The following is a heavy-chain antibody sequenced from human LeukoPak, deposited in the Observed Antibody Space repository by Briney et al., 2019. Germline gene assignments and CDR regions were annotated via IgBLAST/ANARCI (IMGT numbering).Heavy chain of an antibody. V-gene: IGHV6-1*01. J-gene: IGHJ6*03. CDR2: TYYRSKWYN. CDR1: GDSVSSNSAA. Sequence: SQTLSLTCAISGDSVSSNSAAWNWIRQSPSRGLEWLGRTYYRSKWYNDYAVSVKSRITINPDTSKNQFSLQLNSVTPEDTAVYYCARATYYDFWSGYISYYYYMDVWGKGTTVTVSS. D-gene: IGHD3-3*01. CDR3: ARATYYDFWSGYISYYYYMDV.